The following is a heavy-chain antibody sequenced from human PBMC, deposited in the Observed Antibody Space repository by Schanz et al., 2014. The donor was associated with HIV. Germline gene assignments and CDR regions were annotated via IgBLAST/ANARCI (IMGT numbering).Heavy chain of an antibody. V-gene: IGHV1-18*01. CDR3: ARDFSGWTEFDY. CDR1: GGTFRSFA. Sequence: QVQLLQSGAEVKKPGSSVKVSCKPSGGTFRSFAISWVRQAPGQGLEWMGWINTYNGNTNYAQKFQGRVTMTTDTSTTTAYMNLRSLRSDDTAVYYCARDFSGWTEFDYWGQGTLVTVSS. J-gene: IGHJ4*02. D-gene: IGHD6-19*01. CDR2: INTYNGNT.